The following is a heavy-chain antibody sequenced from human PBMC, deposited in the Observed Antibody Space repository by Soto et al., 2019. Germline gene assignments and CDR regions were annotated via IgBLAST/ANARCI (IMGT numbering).Heavy chain of an antibody. CDR2: IYHNGRS. D-gene: IGHD3-9*01. CDR1: GGSIASNW. V-gene: IGHV4-4*02. Sequence: SETLSLTCAVSGGSIASNWWSWVRQPPGKGLEWIGEIYHNGRSNYNPSLRSRLTISIDKSKNQLSLKLTSVTAADTAGHYCVRNDWYRLDPWGPGTLVTVSS. J-gene: IGHJ5*02. CDR3: VRNDWYRLDP.